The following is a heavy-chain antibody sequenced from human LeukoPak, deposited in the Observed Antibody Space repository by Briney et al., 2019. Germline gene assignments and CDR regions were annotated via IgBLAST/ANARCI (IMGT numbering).Heavy chain of an antibody. CDR3: ARDSMVRGVIVPDY. Sequence: GGSLRLSCAASGFTFSSYSMNWVGQAPGKGLEWVSSISSSSSYIYYADSVKGRFTIPRDNAKNSLYLQMNSLRAEDTAVYYCARDSMVRGVIVPDYWGQGTLVTVSS. V-gene: IGHV3-21*01. D-gene: IGHD3-10*01. J-gene: IGHJ4*02. CDR1: GFTFSSYS. CDR2: ISSSSSYI.